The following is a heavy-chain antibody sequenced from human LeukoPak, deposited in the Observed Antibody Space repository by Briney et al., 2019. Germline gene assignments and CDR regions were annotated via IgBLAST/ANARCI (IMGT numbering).Heavy chain of an antibody. J-gene: IGHJ4*02. CDR2: IRSKANSYAT. D-gene: IGHD1-26*01. V-gene: IGHV3-73*01. Sequence: GGSLRLSCAASGFTFSGSAIHWVRQASGKGLEWVGRIRSKANSYATAYAASVKGRFTISRDDSKNTAYLQMNSLKTEDTAVCYCTRHVLSGSYYENYWGQGTLVTVSS. CDR3: TRHVLSGSYYENY. CDR1: GFTFSGSA.